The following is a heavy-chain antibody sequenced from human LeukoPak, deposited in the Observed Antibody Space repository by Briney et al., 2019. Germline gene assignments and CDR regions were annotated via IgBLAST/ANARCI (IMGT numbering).Heavy chain of an antibody. V-gene: IGHV3-15*01. D-gene: IGHD6-19*01. CDR2: IKSKTDCGTT. CDR3: TTGEDRQWQDDY. J-gene: IGHJ4*02. Sequence: GGSLRLSCAASGFTFSNAWMSWVRQAPGKGLEWVGRIKSKTDCGTTDYAAPVKGRFTISRDDSKNTLYLQMNSLKTADTAVYYCTTGEDRQWQDDYWGQGTLVTVSS. CDR1: GFTFSNAW.